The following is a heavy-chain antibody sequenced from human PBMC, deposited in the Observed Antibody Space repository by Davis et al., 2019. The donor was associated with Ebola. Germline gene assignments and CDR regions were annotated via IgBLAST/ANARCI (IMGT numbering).Heavy chain of an antibody. Sequence: GESLKISCAASGFTFSDYDIHWVRQAPGKGLEWVAVISYDGINKYYADSVKGRFTISRDNSKNSLYLQMNSLRAEDTAVYYCARRADYWGQGTLVTVSS. V-gene: IGHV3-30-3*01. CDR3: ARRADY. CDR2: ISYDGINK. CDR1: GFTFSDYD. J-gene: IGHJ4*02.